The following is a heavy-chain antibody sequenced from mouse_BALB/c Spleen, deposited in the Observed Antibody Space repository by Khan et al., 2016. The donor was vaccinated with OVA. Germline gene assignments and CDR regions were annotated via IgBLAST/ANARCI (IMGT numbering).Heavy chain of an antibody. CDR1: GFNIKDTH. CDR2: IDPANDNS. CDR3: APAGTGDYFDY. V-gene: IGHV14-3*02. J-gene: IGHJ2*01. D-gene: IGHD4-1*01. Sequence: VQLKHSGAELVKPGASVKLSCTASGFNIKDTHMHWVKQRPEQGLEWIGRIDPANDNSKYDPRFQGKATITADTSSNTAYLHLSSLTSEDTAVYYCAPAGTGDYFDYWGQGTTLTVSS.